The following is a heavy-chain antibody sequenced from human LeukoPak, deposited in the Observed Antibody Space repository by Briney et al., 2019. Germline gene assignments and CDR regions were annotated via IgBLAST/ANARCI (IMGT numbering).Heavy chain of an antibody. CDR1: GGSFSGYY. D-gene: IGHD2-15*01. J-gene: IGHJ4*02. V-gene: IGHV4-34*01. Sequence: SETLSLTCAVYGGSFSGYYWSWIRQPPGKGLEWIGEINHSGSTNYNPSLKGRVTISVDTSKNQFSLELSSVTAADTAVYYCARAHSYCSGGSCPMPYFDYWGQGTLVTVSS. CDR3: ARAHSYCSGGSCPMPYFDY. CDR2: INHSGST.